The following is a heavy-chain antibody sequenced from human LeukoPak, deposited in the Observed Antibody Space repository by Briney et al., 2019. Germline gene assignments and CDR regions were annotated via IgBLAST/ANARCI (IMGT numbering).Heavy chain of an antibody. CDR2: ISGSGGAT. CDR1: GFTFNTYG. J-gene: IGHJ5*02. V-gene: IGHV3-23*01. D-gene: IGHD3-22*01. CDR3: GRDYDSSGLNWFDP. Sequence: GGSLRLSCAASGFTFNTYGMSWVRQAPGKGLEWVSGISGSGGATYYADSVKGRFTISRDNSKNTLYLQMNSLRAEDTAVYYCGRDYDSSGLNWFDPWGQGTLVTVSS.